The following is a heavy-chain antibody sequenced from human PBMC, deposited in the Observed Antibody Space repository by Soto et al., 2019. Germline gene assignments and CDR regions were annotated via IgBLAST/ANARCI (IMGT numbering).Heavy chain of an antibody. Sequence: SGPTLGHPTQTLTLTCALSGFSVSARGVGVGWIRQPPGKALEWLAIIYWNDDKLYRPSLQSRLTITKDTSKNQVVLTMTNRDPVDTATYYCAHSPWGAAPDYWGQGTTVTVSS. V-gene: IGHV2-5*01. CDR2: IYWNDDK. D-gene: IGHD3-16*01. J-gene: IGHJ4*02. CDR3: AHSPWGAAPDY. CDR1: GFSVSARGVG.